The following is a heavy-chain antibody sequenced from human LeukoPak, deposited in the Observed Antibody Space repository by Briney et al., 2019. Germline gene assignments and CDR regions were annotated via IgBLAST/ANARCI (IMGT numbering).Heavy chain of an antibody. CDR2: ISGSGGST. Sequence: PGGSLRLSCAGSGFTFSSYAMNWVRQAPGKGLEWVSGISGSGGSTYYADSVKGRFSISRDDSKNTLYLQMNSLRAEDTAVYYCAPGSAYCGGDCLTHFDYWGQGTLVTVSS. CDR3: APGSAYCGGDCLTHFDY. J-gene: IGHJ4*02. CDR1: GFTFSSYA. D-gene: IGHD2-21*02. V-gene: IGHV3-23*01.